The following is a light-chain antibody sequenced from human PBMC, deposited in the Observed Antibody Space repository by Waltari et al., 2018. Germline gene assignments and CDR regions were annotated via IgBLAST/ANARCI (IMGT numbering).Light chain of an antibody. CDR3: QKYSDSPFT. V-gene: IGKV3-20*01. Sequence: VILTQSPATLSLSPGERATLSCRASQSVSSYLAWYQQKPGQAPRLLIYGASSRATGIPDRFSGSWSGTEFTLTISSLEPEDFAVYYCQKYSDSPFTFGPGTKLDIK. CDR2: GAS. CDR1: QSVSSY. J-gene: IGKJ3*01.